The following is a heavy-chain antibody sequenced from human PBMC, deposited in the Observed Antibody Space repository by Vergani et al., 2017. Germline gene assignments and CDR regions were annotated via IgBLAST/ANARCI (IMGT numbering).Heavy chain of an antibody. CDR3: ARSFAGYYDSSGYYFAGFDY. V-gene: IGHV4-30-4*01. CDR2: IYYSGST. Sequence: QVQLQESGPGLVKPSQTLSLTCTVSGGSISSGDYYWSWIRQPPGKGLEWIGYIYYSGSTYYNPSLKSRVTISVDTSKNQFSLKLSSVTAADTAVYYCARSFAGYYDSSGYYFAGFDYWGQGTLVTVSS. D-gene: IGHD3-22*01. J-gene: IGHJ4*02. CDR1: GGSISSGDYY.